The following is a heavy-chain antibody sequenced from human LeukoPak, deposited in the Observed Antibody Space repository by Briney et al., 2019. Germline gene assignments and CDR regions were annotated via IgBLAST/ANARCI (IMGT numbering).Heavy chain of an antibody. V-gene: IGHV4-34*01. Sequence: PSGTLSLTCGVYGGSFSGYYWTWIRQPSGKGLEWIGEINHSGSPTYNPSLKRRVTILVDTSKNQFSLRLSSVTAADTAEYYCARMRGSWGGDYWGQGTLVPVSS. J-gene: IGHJ4*02. CDR3: ARMRGSWGGDY. CDR1: GGSFSGYY. D-gene: IGHD1-26*01. CDR2: INHSGSP.